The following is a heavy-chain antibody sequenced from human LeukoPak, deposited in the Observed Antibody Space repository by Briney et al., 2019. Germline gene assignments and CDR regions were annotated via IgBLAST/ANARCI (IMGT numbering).Heavy chain of an antibody. CDR3: ARTMVRGVPSNV. Sequence: SETLSLTCAVSGGSISSGGYSWSWIRQPPGKGLEWIGEINHSGSTNYNPSLKSRVTISVDTSKNQFSLKLSSVTAADTAVYYCARTMVRGVPSNVWGQGTLVTVSS. D-gene: IGHD3-10*01. J-gene: IGHJ4*02. CDR2: INHSGST. CDR1: GGSISSGGYS. V-gene: IGHV4-30-2*01.